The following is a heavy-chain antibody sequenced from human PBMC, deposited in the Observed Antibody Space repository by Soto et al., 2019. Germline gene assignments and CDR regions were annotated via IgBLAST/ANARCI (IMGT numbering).Heavy chain of an antibody. V-gene: IGHV1-69*13. CDR3: ARVNTAYYYGMDV. D-gene: IGHD5-18*01. Sequence: GASVKVSCKASGGTFSSYAISWVRQAPGQGLEWMGGIIPIFGTANYAQKFQGRVTITADESTSTAYMELSSLRSEDTAVYYCARVNTAYYYGMDVWGQGTTVTVSS. J-gene: IGHJ6*02. CDR2: IIPIFGTA. CDR1: GGTFSSYA.